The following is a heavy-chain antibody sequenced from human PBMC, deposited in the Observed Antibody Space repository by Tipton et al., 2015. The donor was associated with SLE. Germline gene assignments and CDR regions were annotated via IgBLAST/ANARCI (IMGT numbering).Heavy chain of an antibody. J-gene: IGHJ5*02. CDR3: ARGPRSGYYYSWFDP. Sequence: SLRLSCAASGFTFSDYYMSWIRQAPGKGLEWVSYISSSGSTIYYADSVKGRFTISRDNAKNSLYLQMNSLRAEDTAVYYCARGPRSGYYYSWFDPWGQGTLVTVSS. D-gene: IGHD3-22*01. CDR1: GFTFSDYY. CDR2: ISSSGSTI. V-gene: IGHV3-11*01.